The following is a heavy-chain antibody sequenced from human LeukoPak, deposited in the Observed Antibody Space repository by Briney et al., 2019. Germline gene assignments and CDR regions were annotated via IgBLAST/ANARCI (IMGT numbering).Heavy chain of an antibody. V-gene: IGHV1-2*02. CDR1: GYTFTGYY. Sequence: ASVKVSCKASGYTFTGYYMHWVRQAPGQGLEWMAWINPNSGGTNYAQKVQGRVTMTRDTSISTAYMELSRLRSDDTAVYYCARHLTGSLTYYYDNSGQRALAIRGQGTMVTVSS. CDR2: INPNSGGT. D-gene: IGHD3-22*01. J-gene: IGHJ3*02. CDR3: ARHLTGSLTYYYDNSGQRALAI.